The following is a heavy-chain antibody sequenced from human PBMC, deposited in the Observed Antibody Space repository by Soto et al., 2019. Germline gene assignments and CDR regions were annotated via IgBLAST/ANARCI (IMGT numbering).Heavy chain of an antibody. V-gene: IGHV3-30-3*01. CDR3: ARPATPRGRLDY. Sequence: ESGGGVVQPGRSLRLSCAASGFTFSSYAMHWVRQAPGTGLEWVAVISYDGSNKYYADSVKGRFTISRDNSKNTLYLQMNSLRAEDTAVYYCARPATPRGRLDYWGQGTLVTVSS. CDR1: GFTFSSYA. J-gene: IGHJ4*02. D-gene: IGHD2-15*01. CDR2: ISYDGSNK.